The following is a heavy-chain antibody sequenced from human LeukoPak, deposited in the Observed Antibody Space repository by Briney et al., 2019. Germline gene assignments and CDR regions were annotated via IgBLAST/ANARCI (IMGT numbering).Heavy chain of an antibody. Sequence: GGSLRLSCAASGFTFSSYAMSWVRQAPGKGLEWDSSVTGNGDNTFHADSVKGRFTISRDNSKNMLYLQINSLRAEDTAVYYCARDRNYFEALHRSYWGQGTLVTVSS. D-gene: IGHD3-10*01. CDR2: VTGNGDNT. CDR3: ARDRNYFEALHRSY. CDR1: GFTFSSYA. V-gene: IGHV3-23*01. J-gene: IGHJ4*02.